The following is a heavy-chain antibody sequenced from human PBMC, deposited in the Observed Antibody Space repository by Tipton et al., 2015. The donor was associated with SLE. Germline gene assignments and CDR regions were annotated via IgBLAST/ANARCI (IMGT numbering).Heavy chain of an antibody. V-gene: IGHV4-38-2*02. CDR3: ARDSSGYSIFFDY. Sequence: GLVKPSETLSLICTVSGYSISSGYYWGWIRQPPGKGLEWIGSIYHSGSTYYNPSLKSRVTISVDTPKNQFSLKLSSVTAADTAVYYCARDSSGYSIFFDYWGQGTLVTVSS. D-gene: IGHD3-22*01. J-gene: IGHJ4*02. CDR1: GYSISSGYY. CDR2: IYHSGST.